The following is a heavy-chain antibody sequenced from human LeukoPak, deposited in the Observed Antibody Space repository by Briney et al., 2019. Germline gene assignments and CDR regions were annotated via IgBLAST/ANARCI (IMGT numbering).Heavy chain of an antibody. Sequence: KDGESLKISCKGSGYSFTSYWIGWVRQMPGKGLEWMGIIYPGDSDTRYSPSFQGQVTISADKSISTAYLQWSSLKASDIAMYYCARLRATIKDAFDIWGQGTMVTVSS. D-gene: IGHD5-24*01. J-gene: IGHJ3*02. CDR3: ARLRATIKDAFDI. V-gene: IGHV5-51*01. CDR2: IYPGDSDT. CDR1: GYSFTSYW.